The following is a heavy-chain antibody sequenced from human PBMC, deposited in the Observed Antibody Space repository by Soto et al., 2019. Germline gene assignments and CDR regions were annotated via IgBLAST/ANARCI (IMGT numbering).Heavy chain of an antibody. CDR1: GYTFTTYW. CDR2: LYPGDSDS. D-gene: IGHD5-18*01. CDR3: ATVTRGDTDMSKGGYFDY. V-gene: IGHV5-51*01. J-gene: IGHJ4*02. Sequence: ADSLRISFKAFGYTFTTYWLGCVRHLPGKGLEWMAILYPGDSDSIHSPSFNGQVTISADKSISTAYLQWRSRKASDTSMYNCATVTRGDTDMSKGGYFDYWGQGTLVAVSS.